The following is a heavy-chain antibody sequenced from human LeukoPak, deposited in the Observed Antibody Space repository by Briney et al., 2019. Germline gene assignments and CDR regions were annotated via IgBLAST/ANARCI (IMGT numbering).Heavy chain of an antibody. CDR1: GFTFSSYA. J-gene: IGHJ4*02. CDR3: VRNMALDY. CDR2: ISYDGSNK. Sequence: GRTLRLSCAASGFTFSSYAMHWVRQAPGKGLEWVAVISYDGSNKYYADSVKGRFTISRDNSKNTLYLQMNSQRLDDAAMYYCVRNMALDYWGQGSLVTVSS. V-gene: IGHV3-30-3*01. D-gene: IGHD2/OR15-2a*01.